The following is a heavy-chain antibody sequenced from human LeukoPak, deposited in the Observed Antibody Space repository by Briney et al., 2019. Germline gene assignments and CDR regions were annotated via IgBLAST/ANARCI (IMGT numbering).Heavy chain of an antibody. D-gene: IGHD4-17*01. Sequence: KTGGSLRLSCAASGFNFSSYAMSWVRQPPGKGLEWIGEIYHSGNTNYNPSLKSRVTISVDKSKNQFSLKLSSVTAAGTAVYYCARARGYGYFDYWGQGTLVTVSS. CDR3: ARARGYGYFDY. CDR2: IYHSGNT. J-gene: IGHJ4*02. CDR1: GFNFSSYAM. V-gene: IGHV4-4*02.